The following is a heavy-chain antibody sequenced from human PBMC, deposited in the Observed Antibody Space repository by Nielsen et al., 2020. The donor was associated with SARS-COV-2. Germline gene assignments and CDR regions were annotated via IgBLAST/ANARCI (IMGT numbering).Heavy chain of an antibody. CDR1: GFSFDDHG. V-gene: IGHV3-20*04. CDR2: INWNGESS. CDR3: GKGQNHQTTGPEY. Sequence: GESLKISCAASGFSFDDHGMSWVRQVPGKGLEWVSGINWNGESSSYADSVKGRFTISRGSSKNTLYLQMNSLRAEDSAIYYCGKGQNHQTTGPEYWGQGTRVTVSS. J-gene: IGHJ4*02. D-gene: IGHD1-14*01.